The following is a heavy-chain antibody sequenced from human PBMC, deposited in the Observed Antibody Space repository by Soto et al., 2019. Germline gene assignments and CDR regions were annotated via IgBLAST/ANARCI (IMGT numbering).Heavy chain of an antibody. V-gene: IGHV4-34*01. D-gene: IGHD3-16*01. CDR3: ARGVMEGAFKGGRRSYYWFLDL. J-gene: IGHJ2*01. Sequence: QAPLQQWGAGLVRPSETLSLTCAVYGESVSDSYWTWIRRPPGRGLEWLGEINPSKGATYNPSLKSRVSISLDTSKRQLSLKLFSATVADTAVYYCARGVMEGAFKGGRRSYYWFLDLWGRGTLVAVSS. CDR1: GESVSDSY. CDR2: INPSKGA.